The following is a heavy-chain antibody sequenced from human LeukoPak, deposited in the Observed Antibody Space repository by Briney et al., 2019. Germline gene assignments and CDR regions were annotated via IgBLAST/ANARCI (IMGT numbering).Heavy chain of an antibody. V-gene: IGHV4-61*01. D-gene: IGHD3-22*01. J-gene: IGHJ4*02. CDR3: ARALWGYYDSSGSPGHYFDY. CDR1: GGSISSSSYY. Sequence: SETLSLTCTVSGGSISSSSYYWSWIRQPPGKGLEWIGYIYYSGSTNYNPSLKSRVTISVDTSKNQFSLKLSSVTAADTAVYYCARALWGYYDSSGSPGHYFDYWGQGTLVTVSS. CDR2: IYYSGST.